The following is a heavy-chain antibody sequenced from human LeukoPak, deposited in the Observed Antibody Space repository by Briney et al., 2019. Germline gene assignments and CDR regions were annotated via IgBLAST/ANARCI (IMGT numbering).Heavy chain of an antibody. J-gene: IGHJ6*02. D-gene: IGHD3-22*01. CDR1: GFIFSSYD. V-gene: IGHV3-66*01. CDR3: ARVDYYDRRAIYYYYGMDV. CDR2: IYSGGST. Sequence: PGRSLRLSCAASGFIFSSYDMHWVRQAPGKGLEWVSVIYSGGSTYYADSVKGRFTISRDNSKNTLYLQMNSLRAEDTAVYYCARVDYYDRRAIYYYYGMDVWGQGTTVTVSS.